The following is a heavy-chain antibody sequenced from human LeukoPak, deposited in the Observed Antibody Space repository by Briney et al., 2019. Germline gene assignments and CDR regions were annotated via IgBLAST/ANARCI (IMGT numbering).Heavy chain of an antibody. J-gene: IGHJ4*02. CDR3: ARDKYSSSWHY. CDR1: GYSISSGYY. CDR2: IYHSGST. D-gene: IGHD6-13*01. Sequence: PSETLSLTCTVSGYSISSGYYWGWIRQPPGKGLEWIGSIYHSGSTYYNPSLKSRVTISVDTSKNQFSLKLSSVTAADTAVYYCARDKYSSSWHYWGQGTLVTVSS. V-gene: IGHV4-38-2*02.